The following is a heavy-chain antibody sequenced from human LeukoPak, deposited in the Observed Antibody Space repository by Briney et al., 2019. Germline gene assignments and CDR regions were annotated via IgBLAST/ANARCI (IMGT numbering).Heavy chain of an antibody. CDR1: GFIFRNHA. D-gene: IGHD3-10*01. Sequence: GGSLRLSCAASGFIFRNHAMSWVRQAPGQGLEWVSGVSASGGSTFNTDSVKGRFSISRDNSKNTLYLEMNSLRPEDTALYYCAKSLGNQGVIDYRGQGTLVTVSS. CDR2: VSASGGST. CDR3: AKSLGNQGVIDY. V-gene: IGHV3-23*01. J-gene: IGHJ4*02.